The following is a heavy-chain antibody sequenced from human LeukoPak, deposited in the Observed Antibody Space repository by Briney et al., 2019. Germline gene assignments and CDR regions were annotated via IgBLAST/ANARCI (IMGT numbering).Heavy chain of an antibody. J-gene: IGHJ6*02. V-gene: IGHV3-48*02. CDR2: ISSSSSTI. CDR3: ARGYSGSSYYYYGMDV. Sequence: PGGSLRLSCVVSGFTFSSYSMNWVRQAPGKGLEWVSYISSSSSTIDYADSVKGRFTMSRDNAKNSLYLQMNSLRDEDTAVYYCARGYSGSSYYYYGMDVWGQGTTVTVSS. D-gene: IGHD1-26*01. CDR1: GFTFSSYS.